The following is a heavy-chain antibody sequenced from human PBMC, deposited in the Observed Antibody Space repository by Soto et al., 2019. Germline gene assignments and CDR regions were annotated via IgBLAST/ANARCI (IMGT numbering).Heavy chain of an antibody. CDR1: GFSLSTSGVG. J-gene: IGHJ3*02. Sequence: QITLKESGPTLVKPTQTLTLTCTFSGFSLSTSGVGVGWIRQPPGKALEWLALIYWDDDKRYRPSLKSRLTITQDTSKNQVVLTMTNMHPVDTATYYCARRVTKKRLGYCTNGVCSGARDIWGQGTMVTVSP. CDR3: ARRVTKKRLGYCTNGVCSGARDI. CDR2: IYWDDDK. D-gene: IGHD2-8*01. V-gene: IGHV2-5*02.